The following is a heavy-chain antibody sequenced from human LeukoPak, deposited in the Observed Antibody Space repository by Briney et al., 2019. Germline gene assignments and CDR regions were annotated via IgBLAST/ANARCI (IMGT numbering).Heavy chain of an antibody. V-gene: IGHV3-7*01. Sequence: GGSLRLSCAASGFTFSSYWMSWVRQAPGKGLEWVANIKQDGSEKYYVDSVKGRFTISRDNAKNTLYLQMNSLRAEDTAVYYCARDPHYDFWSGSLDWGQGTLVTVSS. CDR2: IKQDGSEK. J-gene: IGHJ4*02. CDR3: ARDPHYDFWSGSLD. D-gene: IGHD3-3*01. CDR1: GFTFSSYW.